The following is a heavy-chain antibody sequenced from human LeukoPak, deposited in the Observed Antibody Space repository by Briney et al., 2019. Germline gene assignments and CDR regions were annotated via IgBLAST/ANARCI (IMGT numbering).Heavy chain of an antibody. CDR1: GFIFSSYA. Sequence: GGSLTLSCTPSGFIFSSYAISWVRQAPGKGLEWVSAISGSGGSTYYADSVKGRFTISRDNSKNTLYHQMDMLRAEDTAVSYCAKDGSGSGAPSGYFVYWCDEGLVAVAS. J-gene: IGHJ4*01. CDR3: AKDGSGSGAPSGYFVY. V-gene: IGHV3-23*01. CDR2: ISGSGGST. D-gene: IGHD3-10*01.